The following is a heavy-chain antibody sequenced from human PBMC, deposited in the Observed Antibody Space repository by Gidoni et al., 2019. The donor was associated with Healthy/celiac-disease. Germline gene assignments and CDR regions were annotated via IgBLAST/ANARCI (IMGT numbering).Heavy chain of an antibody. CDR3: ARCSLSGAFDI. CDR2: INHSGST. V-gene: IGHV4-34*01. CDR1: GGSFSGYY. Sequence: QVHLQQWGAGLLKPSETLSLTCAVYGGSFSGYYWSWIRQPPGKGLEWLGEINHSGSTNYNPSLKSRVTISVDTSKSQFSLKLSSVTAADTAVYYCARCSLSGAFDIWGQGTMVTVSS. J-gene: IGHJ3*02. D-gene: IGHD6-19*01.